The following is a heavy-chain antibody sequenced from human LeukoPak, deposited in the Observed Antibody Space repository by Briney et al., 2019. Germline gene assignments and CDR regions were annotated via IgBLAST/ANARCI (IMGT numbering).Heavy chain of an antibody. CDR1: GGSISSGGYY. CDR3: ARNLYCGGDCYYYGMDV. Sequence: SETLSLTCTVSGGSISSGGYYWSWIRQPPGKGLEWIGYIYYSGSTNYNSSLKSRVTISVDTSKNQFSLKLSSVTAADTAVYYCARNLYCGGDCYYYGMDVWGQGTTVTVSS. CDR2: IYYSGST. D-gene: IGHD2-21*01. J-gene: IGHJ6*02. V-gene: IGHV4-61*08.